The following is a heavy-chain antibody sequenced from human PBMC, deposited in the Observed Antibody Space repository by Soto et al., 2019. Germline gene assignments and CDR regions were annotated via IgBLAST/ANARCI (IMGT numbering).Heavy chain of an antibody. CDR3: ARQVGFYWYFDL. D-gene: IGHD1-26*01. V-gene: IGHV3-66*04. CDR2: IYSDGNT. CDR1: GFTVSSSY. Sequence: EVQLVESGGGLVQPGGSLRLSCAASGFTVSSSYMGWIRQAPGKGLEWLSAIYSDGNTYYADSVKGRFTLYRDNSKDTLYLQMNSLTADDTAIYYCARQVGFYWYFDLWGRGTLVTVSS. J-gene: IGHJ2*01.